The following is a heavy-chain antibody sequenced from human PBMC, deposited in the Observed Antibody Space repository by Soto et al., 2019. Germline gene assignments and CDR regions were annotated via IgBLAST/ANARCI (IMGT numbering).Heavy chain of an antibody. Sequence: GGSLRLSCAASGFTISSNAMYWVRQAPGKGLEWVSAISERGDTTHYADSVKGRFTISRDTSKNTLYLQLNTLRADDTAVYYCAKDKPGTTSFDYWGQGTLVTVSS. CDR1: GFTISSNA. CDR3: AKDKPGTTSFDY. D-gene: IGHD1-1*01. CDR2: ISERGDTT. J-gene: IGHJ4*02. V-gene: IGHV3-23*01.